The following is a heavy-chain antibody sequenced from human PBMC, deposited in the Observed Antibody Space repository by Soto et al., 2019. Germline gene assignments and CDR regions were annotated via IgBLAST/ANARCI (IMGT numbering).Heavy chain of an antibody. CDR3: ARVMTTVTFFDY. CDR2: IYYSGSA. D-gene: IGHD4-17*01. Sequence: SETLSLTCTVSGGSVSSGSYYWSWIRQPPGKGLEWVGYIYYSGSANYNPSLKSRVTISVDTSKNQFSLKLSSVTAADTAVYYCARVMTTVTFFDYWGQGTLVTVSS. CDR1: GGSVSSGSYY. V-gene: IGHV4-61*01. J-gene: IGHJ4*02.